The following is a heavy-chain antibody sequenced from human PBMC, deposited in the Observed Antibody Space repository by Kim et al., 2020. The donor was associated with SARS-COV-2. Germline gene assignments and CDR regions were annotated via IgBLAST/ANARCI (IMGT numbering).Heavy chain of an antibody. J-gene: IGHJ4*02. CDR1: GFTFTNFG. Sequence: GGSLRLSCAASGFTFTNFGMNWVRQAPGKGLEWVSSISSSSSSIYYADSVKGRFTISRDNAKNSLYLQMNSLRAEDTAVYYCAREPDYFYDLGSPDYWGQGTLVTVSS. V-gene: IGHV3-21*01. CDR3: AREPDYFYDLGSPDY. CDR2: ISSSSSSI. D-gene: IGHD3-10*01.